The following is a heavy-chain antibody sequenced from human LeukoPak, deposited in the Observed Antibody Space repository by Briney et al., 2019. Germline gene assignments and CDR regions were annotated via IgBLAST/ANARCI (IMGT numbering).Heavy chain of an antibody. V-gene: IGHV3-21*01. CDR2: ISSSSRYI. J-gene: IGHJ3*02. Sequence: GGSLRLSCSASGFTFSSYSMDWVRQAPGKGREWVSSISSSSRYIYYGDSVKGRCTISRDNAKNSLFLQINSLRAEDPAVYYCARDVHYDSSGYYFRNDAFDIWGQGTMVTVSS. CDR1: GFTFSSYS. D-gene: IGHD3-22*01. CDR3: ARDVHYDSSGYYFRNDAFDI.